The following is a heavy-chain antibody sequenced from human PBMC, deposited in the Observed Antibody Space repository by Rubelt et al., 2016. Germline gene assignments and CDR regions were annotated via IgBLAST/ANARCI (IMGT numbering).Heavy chain of an antibody. CDR2: IYSGDSDT. D-gene: IGHD3-10*01. CDR3: ARHSGHFDY. J-gene: IGHJ4*02. V-gene: IGHV5-51*01. Sequence: RQMPGKGLEWMGIIYSGDSDTRYSPSFQGQVTISADKSISTAYLQWSSLKASDTAMYYCARHSGHFDYWGQGTLVTVSS.